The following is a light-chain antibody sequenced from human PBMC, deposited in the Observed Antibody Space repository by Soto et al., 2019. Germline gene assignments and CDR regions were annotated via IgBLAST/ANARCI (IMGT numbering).Light chain of an antibody. Sequence: QSVLTQPRSVSGSPGESVTISCTRTSSDVGNYNYVSWYQQHPGKAPKLMIYDVTQRPSGVPDRLSGSKSGNTASLTISGLQAEDEADYYCCSYAGTYIYVFGSGTKVTVL. CDR2: DVT. J-gene: IGLJ1*01. CDR3: CSYAGTYIYV. CDR1: SSDVGNYNY. V-gene: IGLV2-11*01.